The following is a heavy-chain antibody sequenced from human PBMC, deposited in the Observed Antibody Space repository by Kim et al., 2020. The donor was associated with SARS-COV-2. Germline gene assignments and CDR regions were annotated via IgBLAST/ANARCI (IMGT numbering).Heavy chain of an antibody. D-gene: IGHD3-3*01. CDR3: AKDNSNRDLRDYWSGYMDP. V-gene: IGHV3-23*01. J-gene: IGHJ5*02. Sequence: GGSLRLSCSASGFTFSTYVMTWVRQAPGKGLECVSSISGTAGRTHYADSVKGRFTISRDNSKSTLYLQMNSLRAEDTAVYYCAKDNSNRDLRDYWSGYMDPGGQGPLLTV. CDR1: GFTFSTYV. CDR2: ISGTAGRT.